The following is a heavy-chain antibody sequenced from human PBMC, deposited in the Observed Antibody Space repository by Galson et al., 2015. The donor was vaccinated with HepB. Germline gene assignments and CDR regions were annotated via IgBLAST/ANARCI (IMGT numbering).Heavy chain of an antibody. Sequence: SLRLSCAASGFTFGNIGMTWVRQPPGKGLEWVSTINDRGDNTHYVDSVKGRFTISRDNFRDTLSLQLNSLRAEDTAIYYCVGWLASQLDHWGQGTLVTVSS. V-gene: IGHV3-23*01. CDR2: INDRGDNT. CDR3: VGWLASQLDH. CDR1: GFTFGNIG. D-gene: IGHD3-3*01. J-gene: IGHJ4*02.